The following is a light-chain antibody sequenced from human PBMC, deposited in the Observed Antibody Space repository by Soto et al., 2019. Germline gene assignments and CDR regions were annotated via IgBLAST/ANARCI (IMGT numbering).Light chain of an antibody. CDR1: SSDVGAYNY. V-gene: IGLV2-14*01. J-gene: IGLJ2*01. CDR3: SSYTSSNTVL. Sequence: QSALTQPASVSGSPGQSITFSCTGTSSDVGAYNYVSWFQQHPGKAPKLMIYDVSDRPSGVSNRFSGSKSGNTASLTISGLQTEDEAYYYCSSYTSSNTVLFGGGTKVTVL. CDR2: DVS.